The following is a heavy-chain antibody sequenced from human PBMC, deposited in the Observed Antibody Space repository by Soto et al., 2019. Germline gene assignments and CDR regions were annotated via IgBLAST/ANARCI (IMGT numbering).Heavy chain of an antibody. CDR3: VRDLLGSGGHFDY. Sequence: PGGSLILSCASYGFTFSSYVMHWVRQTPGKGLEWVAVISYDGSNKYYADSVKGRFTISRDNSKNTLYLQMNSLRAEDTAVYHCVRDLLGSGGHFDYWGQGTTVNVS. CDR1: GFTFSSYV. V-gene: IGHV3-30*03. J-gene: IGHJ4*02. CDR2: ISYDGSNK. D-gene: IGHD7-27*01.